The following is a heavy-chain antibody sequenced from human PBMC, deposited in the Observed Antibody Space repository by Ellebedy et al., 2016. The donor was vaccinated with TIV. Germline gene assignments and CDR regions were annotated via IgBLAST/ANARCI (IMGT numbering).Heavy chain of an antibody. D-gene: IGHD2-15*01. V-gene: IGHV3-74*03. CDR3: ARSSPSHIVVVVAATGFDY. CDR2: INGDGSSA. Sequence: GESLKISCAASGFTFSDYWMHWVRQAPGKGLVWVSRINGDGSSATYADSAKGRFTISRDNAKNSLYLQMNSLRAEDTAVYYCARSSPSHIVVVVAATGFDYWGQGTLVTVSS. CDR1: GFTFSDYW. J-gene: IGHJ4*02.